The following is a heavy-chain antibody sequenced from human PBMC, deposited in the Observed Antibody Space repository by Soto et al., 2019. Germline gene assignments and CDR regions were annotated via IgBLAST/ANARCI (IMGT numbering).Heavy chain of an antibody. CDR2: ISAYNGNT. D-gene: IGHD6-6*01. Sequence: QVQLVQSGAEVKKPGAAVKVSCKASGYTFFSYGISWVRQAPGQGLEWMGWISAYNGNTNYAQNLQCRVTMTTDTSTSTAYMELRSLRSDDTAVYYCARDLIAVRPGWFDPWGQGTLVTVSS. CDR1: GYTFFSYG. CDR3: ARDLIAVRPGWFDP. V-gene: IGHV1-18*04. J-gene: IGHJ5*02.